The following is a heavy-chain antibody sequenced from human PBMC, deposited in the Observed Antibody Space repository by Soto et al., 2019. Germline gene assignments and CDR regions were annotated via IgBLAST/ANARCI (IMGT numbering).Heavy chain of an antibody. CDR2: VKPDGREG. V-gene: IGHV3-7*04. Sequence: GGSLRLSCAASGFSFSSYWMSWVHQAPGKGLEWVANVKPDGREGYYVDSVKGRFTLSRDNTKNSLYLQMNTLRAEDTAVYYCARGDYYDSNGPFSDAFDVWGQGTMVTVS. CDR1: GFSFSSYW. D-gene: IGHD3-22*01. CDR3: ARGDYYDSNGPFSDAFDV. J-gene: IGHJ3*01.